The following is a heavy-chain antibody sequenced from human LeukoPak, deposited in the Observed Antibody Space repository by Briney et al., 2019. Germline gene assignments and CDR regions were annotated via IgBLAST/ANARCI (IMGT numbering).Heavy chain of an antibody. CDR1: GGSISSGSYY. V-gene: IGHV4-61*02. CDR2: IYTSGST. J-gene: IGHJ5*02. CDR3: AADVVAATRVGWFDP. D-gene: IGHD2-15*01. Sequence: SETLSLTCTVSGGSISSGSYYWSWIRQPAGKGLEWIGRIYTSGSTNYNPSLKSRVAISVDTSKNQFSLKLSSVTAADTAVYYCAADVVAATRVGWFDPWGQGTLVTVSS.